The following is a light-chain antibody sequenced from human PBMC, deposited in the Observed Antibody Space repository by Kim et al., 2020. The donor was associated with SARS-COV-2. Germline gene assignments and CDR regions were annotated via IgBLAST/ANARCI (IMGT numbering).Light chain of an antibody. Sequence: SPEHTATRTCCGDKVGEKYALCKQHNPGQSPVLIIYQDHKRPSGIPERFSGSNSGDTATLTISGTQPMDEADYYCQAWDSSTAVFGSGTKVTVL. CDR1: KVGEKY. CDR3: QAWDSSTAV. J-gene: IGLJ1*01. V-gene: IGLV3-1*01. CDR2: QDH.